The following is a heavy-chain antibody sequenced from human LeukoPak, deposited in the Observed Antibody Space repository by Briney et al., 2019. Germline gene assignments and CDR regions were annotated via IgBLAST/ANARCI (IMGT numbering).Heavy chain of an antibody. Sequence: SETLSLTCAVSGYSLSSGYYWGWIRQAPGKGMEWIGSVDHSGGTYYNPSLRSRVSISVDTSKNQFSLKLSSVTAADTAVYSCAGFTFFRGVITFDYWGQGTLVTVSS. CDR3: AGFTFFRGVITFDY. D-gene: IGHD3-10*01. J-gene: IGHJ4*02. CDR1: GYSLSSGYY. V-gene: IGHV4-38-2*01. CDR2: VDHSGGT.